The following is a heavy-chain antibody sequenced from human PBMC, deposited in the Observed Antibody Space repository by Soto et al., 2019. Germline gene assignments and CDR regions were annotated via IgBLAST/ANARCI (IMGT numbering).Heavy chain of an antibody. CDR3: ARISNDDYYYYGMEV. Sequence: QVQLQESGPGLVKPSQTLSLTCTVSGGSISSGDYYWSWIRQPPGKGLEWIGYIYYSGSTYYNPSLKSRVTISVDTSKNQFSLKLSSVTAADTAVYYCARISNDDYYYYGMEVWGQGTTVTVSS. J-gene: IGHJ6*01. CDR2: IYYSGST. V-gene: IGHV4-30-4*01. D-gene: IGHD4-4*01. CDR1: GGSISSGDYY.